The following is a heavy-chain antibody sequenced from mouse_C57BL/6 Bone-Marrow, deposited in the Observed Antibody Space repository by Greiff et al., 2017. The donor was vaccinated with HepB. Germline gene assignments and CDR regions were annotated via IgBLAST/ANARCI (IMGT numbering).Heavy chain of an antibody. CDR2: IYPRSGNT. CDR1: GYTFTSYG. CDR3: AIRPPDY. V-gene: IGHV1-81*01. J-gene: IGHJ2*01. Sequence: VQLVESGAELARPGASVKLSCKASGYTFTSYGISWVKQRTGQGLEWIGEIYPRSGNTYYNEKFKGKATLTVDKSSSTAYMQLSSLTSEDSAVYYCAIRPPDYWGQGTTLTVSS.